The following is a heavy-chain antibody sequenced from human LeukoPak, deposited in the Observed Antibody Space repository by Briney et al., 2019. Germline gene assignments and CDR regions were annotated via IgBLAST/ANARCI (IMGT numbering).Heavy chain of an antibody. Sequence: SETLSLTCTVSGGSISSYYWSWIRQPPRKGLEWIGYIYYSGSTNYNPSLKSRVTISVDTSKNQFSLKLSSVTAADTAVYYCARDHYYYGMDVWGQGTTVTVSS. J-gene: IGHJ6*02. V-gene: IGHV4-59*01. CDR2: IYYSGST. CDR1: GGSISSYY. CDR3: ARDHYYYGMDV.